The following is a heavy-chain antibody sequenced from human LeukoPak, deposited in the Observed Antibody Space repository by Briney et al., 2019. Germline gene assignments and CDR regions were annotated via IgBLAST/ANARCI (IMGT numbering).Heavy chain of an antibody. CDR3: AKGKDDSSGWYFFY. D-gene: IGHD6-19*01. CDR1: GFTFSSYG. CDR2: IRYDGSNK. Sequence: PGGSLRLSCAASGFTFSSYGMHWVRQAPGKGLEWVAFIRYDGSNKYYADSVKGRFTISRDNSKNTLYLQMNSLRAKDTAVYYCAKGKDDSSGWYFFYWGQGTLVTVSS. J-gene: IGHJ4*02. V-gene: IGHV3-30*02.